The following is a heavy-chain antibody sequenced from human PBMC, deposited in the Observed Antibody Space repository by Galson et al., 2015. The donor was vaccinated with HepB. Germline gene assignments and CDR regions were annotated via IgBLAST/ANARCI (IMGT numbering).Heavy chain of an antibody. J-gene: IGHJ6*02. CDR1: GFTVSSNY. CDR3: ARDLRTQPNYFYFYGMDV. D-gene: IGHD5-18*01. V-gene: IGHV3-11*01. Sequence: SLRLSCAASGFTVSSNYMSWVRQAPGRGLEWVSYISGSGSTKFYRDSVKGRFTVSRDNAKNSVYLQMNSLRAEDTAVYYCARDLRTQPNYFYFYGMDVWGQGTTVTVSS. CDR2: ISGSGSTK.